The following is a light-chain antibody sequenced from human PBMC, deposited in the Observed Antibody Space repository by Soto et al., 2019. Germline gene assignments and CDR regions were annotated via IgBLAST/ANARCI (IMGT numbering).Light chain of an antibody. CDR2: KAS. Sequence: DIQMTQSPSTLSASIGDRVTITCRASQSIGSWLAWYQQKPGKPPKLLIYKASSLESGVPSRFSGSGSGTEFTLTISSLQPDDFATYYCQHYNSYSEAFGQGTKVDI. CDR1: QSIGSW. CDR3: QHYNSYSEA. J-gene: IGKJ1*01. V-gene: IGKV1-5*03.